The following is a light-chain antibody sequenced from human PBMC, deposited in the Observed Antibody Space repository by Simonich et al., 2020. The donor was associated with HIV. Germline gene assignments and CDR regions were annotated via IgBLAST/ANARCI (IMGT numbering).Light chain of an antibody. CDR1: SSNIGAGYD. V-gene: IGLV1-40*01. J-gene: IGLJ3*02. Sequence: SVLTQPPSVSGAPGQRVTISCTGSSSNIGAGYDVHWYQQLPGTAPKLLIYGEHNRPAGVPDRFSGSKSGTSASLAITGLQAEDEADYYCQSYDSSLSGYWVFGGGTKVTVL. CDR3: QSYDSSLSGYWV. CDR2: GEH.